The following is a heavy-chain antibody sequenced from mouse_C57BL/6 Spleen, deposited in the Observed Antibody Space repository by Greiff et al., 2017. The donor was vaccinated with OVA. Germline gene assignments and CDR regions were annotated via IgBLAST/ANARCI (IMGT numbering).Heavy chain of an antibody. D-gene: IGHD2-1*01. CDR1: GYTFTDYY. CDR2: INPNNGGT. J-gene: IGHJ4*01. V-gene: IGHV1-26*01. Sequence: VQLQQSGPELVKPGASVKISCKASGYTFTDYYMNWVKQSHGKSLEWIGDINPNNGGTSYNQKFKGKATLPVDKSSSTAYMELRSLTTEDSAVYYCAPERPYGNCGGAMDYWGQGTSVTVSS. CDR3: APERPYGNCGGAMDY.